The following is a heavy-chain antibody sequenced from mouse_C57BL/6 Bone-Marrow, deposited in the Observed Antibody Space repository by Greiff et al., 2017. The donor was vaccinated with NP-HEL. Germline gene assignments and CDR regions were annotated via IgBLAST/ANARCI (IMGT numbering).Heavy chain of an antibody. CDR3: AREQLLRYSAY. CDR1: GYTFTDYN. J-gene: IGHJ3*01. V-gene: IGHV1-22*01. Sequence: EVQLQQSGPELVKPGASVKMSCKASGYTFTDYNMHWVKQSHGKSLEWIGDINPNNGGTSYNQKFKGKATLTVDKSSSTAYMELNSLTSEDSAVYYCAREQLLRYSAYWGQGTLVTVSA. D-gene: IGHD1-1*01. CDR2: INPNNGGT.